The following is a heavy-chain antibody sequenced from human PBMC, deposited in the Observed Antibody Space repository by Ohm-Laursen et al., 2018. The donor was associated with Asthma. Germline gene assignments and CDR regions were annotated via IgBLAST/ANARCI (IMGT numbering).Heavy chain of an antibody. V-gene: IGHV3-7*03. Sequence: GSLRLSCAASGVAFTDSWMSWVRQLPGGSLEWVAKINPLGYEKYYMDSVRGRFTVSRDNAKNSLYLQMNNLRAEDAAIYYCAREWGGMDVWGQGTTVTVSS. CDR1: GVAFTDSW. CDR3: AREWGGMDV. D-gene: IGHD3-16*01. CDR2: INPLGYEK. J-gene: IGHJ6*02.